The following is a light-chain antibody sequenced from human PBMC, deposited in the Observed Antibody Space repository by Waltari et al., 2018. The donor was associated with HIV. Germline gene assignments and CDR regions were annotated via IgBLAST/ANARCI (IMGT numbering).Light chain of an antibody. J-gene: IGLJ1*01. V-gene: IGLV3-25*03. CDR1: ALAKQD. CDR3: QSADTGGTRV. CDR2: KDT. Sequence: SFELTQPPSVSVSPGQTARTTCSGDALAKQDTYWYQQKPGQAPVVVIYKDTERPSGIPERFSGSSSGTTVTLTISGVQSEDEADYYCQSADTGGTRVFGPGTKVTVL.